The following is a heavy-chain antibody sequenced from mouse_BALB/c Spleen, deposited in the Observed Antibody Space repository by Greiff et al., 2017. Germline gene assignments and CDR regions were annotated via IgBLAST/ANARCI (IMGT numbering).Heavy chain of an antibody. V-gene: IGHV1-14*01. CDR2: INPYNDGT. CDR3: ARLGYDYAMDY. CDR1: GYTFTSYV. Sequence: LVESGPELVKPGASVKMSCKASGYTFTSYVMHWVKQKPGQGLEWIGYINPYNDGTKYNEKFKGKATLTSDKSSSTAYMELSSLTSEDSAVYYCARLGYDYAMDYWGQGTSVTVSS. D-gene: IGHD2-2*01. J-gene: IGHJ4*01.